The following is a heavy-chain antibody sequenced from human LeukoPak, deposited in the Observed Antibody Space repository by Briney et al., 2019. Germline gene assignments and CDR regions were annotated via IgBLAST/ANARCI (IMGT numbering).Heavy chain of an antibody. J-gene: IGHJ5*02. CDR2: IYHSGST. CDR1: GGSISSSNW. V-gene: IGHV4-4*02. Sequence: SSETLSLTCAVSGGSISSSNWWSWIGQPPGKGLEWIGEIYHSGSTNYNPSLKSRVTISVDTSKNQFSLKLSSVTAADTAVYYCARGRDYGDYGWFDPWGQGTLVTVSS. CDR3: ARGRDYGDYGWFDP. D-gene: IGHD4-17*01.